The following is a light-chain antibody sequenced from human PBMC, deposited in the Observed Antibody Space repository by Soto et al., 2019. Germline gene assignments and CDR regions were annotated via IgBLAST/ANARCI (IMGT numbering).Light chain of an antibody. J-gene: IGKJ4*01. CDR3: QQYNTYSSLT. CDR1: QSISSW. CDR2: KAS. Sequence: DIQMTQSPSTLSASVGDRVTITCRASQSISSWLAWYQQKPGKASKLLIYKASSLESGVPSRFSGSGYGTEFTLTISSLQPDDFATYYCQQYNTYSSLTFGGGTKVDIK. V-gene: IGKV1-5*03.